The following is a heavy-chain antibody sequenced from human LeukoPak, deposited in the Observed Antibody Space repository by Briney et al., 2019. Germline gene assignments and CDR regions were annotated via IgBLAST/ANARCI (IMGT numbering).Heavy chain of an antibody. CDR2: ISRSSSTI. CDR1: GFTFSSYS. Sequence: GGSLRLSCAASGFTFSSYSMNWVRQAPGKGLEWVSYISRSSSTIYYADSVKGRFTISRDNAKNSLYLQMNSLRAEDTAVYYCTSVGFGPYYFDNWGQGTLVTVSS. D-gene: IGHD3-10*01. V-gene: IGHV3-48*04. J-gene: IGHJ4*02. CDR3: TSVGFGPYYFDN.